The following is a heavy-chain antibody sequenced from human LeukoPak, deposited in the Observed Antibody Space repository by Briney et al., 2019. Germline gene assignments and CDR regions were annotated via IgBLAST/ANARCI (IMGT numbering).Heavy chain of an antibody. CDR2: IDPSDSYT. CDR3: ARHLMVRGVPYWFDP. V-gene: IGHV5-10-1*01. J-gene: IGHJ5*02. Sequence: ESLKISCKGSGYSFTSYWISWVRQMPGKGLEWMGRIDPSDSYTNYSPSFQGHVTISADKSISTAYLQWSSLKASDTAMYYCARHLMVRGVPYWFDPWGQGTLVTVSS. D-gene: IGHD3-10*01. CDR1: GYSFTSYW.